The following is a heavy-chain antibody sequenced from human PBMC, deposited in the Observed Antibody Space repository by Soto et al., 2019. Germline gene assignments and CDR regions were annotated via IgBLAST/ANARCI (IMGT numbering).Heavy chain of an antibody. Sequence: QVQLVESGGGLVEPGGSLRLSCAASGFTFSDYYMSWIRQAPGKGLEWVSYISSSGSSIYYADSVKGRFTISRDNAKNSLYLPMNSLGVEDTAVYYCARVGGRYCSSTSCYQYYYMDVWGKGTTVTVSS. CDR1: GFTFSDYY. J-gene: IGHJ6*03. D-gene: IGHD2-2*01. V-gene: IGHV3-11*01. CDR3: ARVGGRYCSSTSCYQYYYMDV. CDR2: ISSSGSSI.